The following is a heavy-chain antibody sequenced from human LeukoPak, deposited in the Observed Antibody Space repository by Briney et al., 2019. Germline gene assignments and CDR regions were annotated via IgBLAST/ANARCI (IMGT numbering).Heavy chain of an antibody. CDR3: ARGYGDFRVEGRYFHS. D-gene: IGHD4-17*01. V-gene: IGHV4-39*01. J-gene: IGHJ4*02. CDR1: GGSISSSSYY. Sequence: PSETLSLTCTVSGGSISSSSYYWGWIRQPPGKGLEWIGSIYYSGSTYYNPSLKSRVTISVDTSKNQLSLKLSSVTAADTAVYYCARGYGDFRVEGRYFHSWGQGTLVTVSS. CDR2: IYYSGST.